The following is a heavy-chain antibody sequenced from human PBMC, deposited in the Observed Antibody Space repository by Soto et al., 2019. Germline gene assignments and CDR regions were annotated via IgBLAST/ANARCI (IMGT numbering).Heavy chain of an antibody. J-gene: IGHJ6*02. CDR1: GFTFRTYW. CDR3: ARDGSTSWYSYDYHGMDV. V-gene: IGHV3-7*05. D-gene: IGHD5-18*01. CDR2: INQDGSEE. Sequence: EVQLVESGGGLVQPGGSLRLSCGASGFTFRTYWLSWVRQVPGKGLEWVANINQDGSEENYVDSVKGRFTISRDNAKNSLYLQMSRLRAEDTAFYYCARDGSTSWYSYDYHGMDVWGQGTTVTVSS.